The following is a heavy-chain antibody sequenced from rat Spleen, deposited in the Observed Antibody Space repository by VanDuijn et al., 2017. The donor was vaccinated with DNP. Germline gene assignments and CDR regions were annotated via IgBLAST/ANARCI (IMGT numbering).Heavy chain of an antibody. J-gene: IGHJ4*01. D-gene: IGHD5-1*01. Sequence: EVQLVESGGGLVQPGRSLKLSCAASGFTFSNYDMAWVRQAPTKGLEWVASISTSGGSTYYRDSVKGRFTVSRDNAKSTLYLQMDSLRSEDTATYYCATGSYAMDAWGQGTSVTVSS. CDR2: ISTSGGST. V-gene: IGHV5-25*01. CDR1: GFTFSNYD. CDR3: ATGSYAMDA.